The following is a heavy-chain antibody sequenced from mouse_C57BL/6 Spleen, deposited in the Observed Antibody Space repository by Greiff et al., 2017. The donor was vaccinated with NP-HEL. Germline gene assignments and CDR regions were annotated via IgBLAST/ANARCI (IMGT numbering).Heavy chain of an antibody. CDR2: ISSGSSTI. D-gene: IGHD1-1*01. CDR3: ARGDVGDNYGYYYAMDY. J-gene: IGHJ4*01. CDR1: GFTFSDYG. Sequence: EAQVVESGGGLVKPGGSLKLSCAASGFTFSDYGMHWVRQAPEKGLEWVAYISSGSSTIYYADNVKGRCTISRDNAKNTLFLQMTSLRSEDTAMYYCARGDVGDNYGYYYAMDYWGQGTSVTVSS. V-gene: IGHV5-17*01.